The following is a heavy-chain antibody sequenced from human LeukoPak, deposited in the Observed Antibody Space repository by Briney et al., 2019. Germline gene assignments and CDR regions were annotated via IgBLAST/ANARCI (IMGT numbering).Heavy chain of an antibody. Sequence: ASVKVSCKVSGYTLTELSMHWVRQAPGKGLEWMGGFDPGDGETIYAQKFQGRVTMTEDTSTDTAYMELSSLRSEDTAVYYCATGEVGYCTNGVCYHYYYYMDVWGKGTTVTVSS. V-gene: IGHV1-24*01. CDR2: FDPGDGET. CDR1: GYTLTELS. CDR3: ATGEVGYCTNGVCYHYYYYMDV. J-gene: IGHJ6*03. D-gene: IGHD2-8*01.